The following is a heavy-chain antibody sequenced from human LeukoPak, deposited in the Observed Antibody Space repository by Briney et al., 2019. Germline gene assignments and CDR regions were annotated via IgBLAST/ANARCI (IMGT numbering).Heavy chain of an antibody. CDR3: ARVPQWLVPSQYFQH. CDR1: GYTFTGYY. V-gene: IGHV1-2*02. Sequence: ASVKVSCKASGYTFTGYYMHWVRQAPGQGLEWMGWINPNSGGANYAQKFQGRVTMTRDTSISTAYMELSRLRSDDTAVYYCARVPQWLVPSQYFQHWGQGTLVTVSS. D-gene: IGHD6-19*01. CDR2: INPNSGGA. J-gene: IGHJ1*01.